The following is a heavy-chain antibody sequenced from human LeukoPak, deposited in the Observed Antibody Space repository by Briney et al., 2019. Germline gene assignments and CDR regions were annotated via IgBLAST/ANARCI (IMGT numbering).Heavy chain of an antibody. V-gene: IGHV4-39*07. CDR3: ARDKGYMDV. Sequence: SETLSLTCTVSGGSISSSSYYWGWIRQPPGKGLEWIGSIYYSGSTYYNPSLKSRVTISVDTSKNQFSLKLSSVTAADTAVYYCARDKGYMDVWGKGTTVTVS. CDR1: GGSISSSSYY. J-gene: IGHJ6*03. CDR2: IYYSGST.